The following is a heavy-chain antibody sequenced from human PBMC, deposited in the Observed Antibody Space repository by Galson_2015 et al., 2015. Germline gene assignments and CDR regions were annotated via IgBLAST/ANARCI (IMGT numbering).Heavy chain of an antibody. CDR2: IDPSDSYT. Sequence: QSGAEVKKPGESLRISCKGSGYSFTSYWISWVRQMPGRGLEWMGRIDPSDSYTNYSPSFQGHVTISADKSISTAYLQWSSLKASDTAMYYCARLHIVVVTATRHYGMDVWGQGTTVTVSS. J-gene: IGHJ6*02. CDR3: ARLHIVVVTATRHYGMDV. D-gene: IGHD2-21*02. CDR1: GYSFTSYW. V-gene: IGHV5-10-1*01.